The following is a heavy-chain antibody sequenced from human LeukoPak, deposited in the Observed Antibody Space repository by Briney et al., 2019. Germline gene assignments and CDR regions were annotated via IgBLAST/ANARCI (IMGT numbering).Heavy chain of an antibody. D-gene: IGHD5-18*01. V-gene: IGHV4-59*01. CDR1: GGSISSYY. CDR3: ARGSRGYSYG. Sequence: KPSETLSLTCTVSGGSISSYYWSWIRQPPGKGLEWIGYIYYSASTNYNPSLKSRVTISVDTSNNQFSLKLSSVTAADTAVYYCARGSRGYSYGWGQGTLVTVSS. CDR2: IYYSAST. J-gene: IGHJ4*02.